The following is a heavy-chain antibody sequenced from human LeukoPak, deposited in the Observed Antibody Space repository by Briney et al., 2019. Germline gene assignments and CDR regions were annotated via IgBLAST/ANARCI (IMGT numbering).Heavy chain of an antibody. CDR2: ISSSGSTE. J-gene: IGHJ4*02. D-gene: IGHD1-26*01. CDR3: ARGGSVGATGYFDY. Sequence: GGSLRLSCAASGFSFSDHYISWVRQAPGKGLEWSAYISSSGSTEFYADSVKGRFTISRDNAKSSLDLQMNSLRAEDAALYYCARGGSVGATGYFDYWGQGTLVTVSS. V-gene: IGHV3-11*01. CDR1: GFSFSDHY.